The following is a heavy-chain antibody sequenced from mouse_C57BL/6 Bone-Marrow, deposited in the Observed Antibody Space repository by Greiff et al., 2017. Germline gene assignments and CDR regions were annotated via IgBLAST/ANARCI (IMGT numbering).Heavy chain of an antibody. D-gene: IGHD2-2*01. CDR1: GFTFTDYY. Sequence: DVMLVESGGGLVQPGGSLSLSCAASGFTFTDYYMSWVRQPPGKALEWLGFIRNKANGYTTEYSASVKGRFTISRDNSQSILYLQMNALRAEDSATYYCARYRGLRDVPYYAMDYWGQGTSVTVSS. CDR3: ARYRGLRDVPYYAMDY. CDR2: IRNKANGYTT. V-gene: IGHV7-3*01. J-gene: IGHJ4*01.